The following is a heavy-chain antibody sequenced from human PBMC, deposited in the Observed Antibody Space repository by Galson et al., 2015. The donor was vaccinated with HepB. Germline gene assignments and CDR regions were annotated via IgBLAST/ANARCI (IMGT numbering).Heavy chain of an antibody. Sequence: SGAEVKKPGESLKISCKGSGYSFINYWIGWVRQMPGKGLEWMGIIHPGNSDTRYSPSFQGQVTISADKSISTAYLHWSSLKASDTAMYYCARNPQQWLILQPFKIWGQGTMVTVSS. CDR2: IHPGNSDT. CDR1: GYSFINYW. V-gene: IGHV5-51*01. D-gene: IGHD6-19*01. CDR3: ARNPQQWLILQPFKI. J-gene: IGHJ3*02.